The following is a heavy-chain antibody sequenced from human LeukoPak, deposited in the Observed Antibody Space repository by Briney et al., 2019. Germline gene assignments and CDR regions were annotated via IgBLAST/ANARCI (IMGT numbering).Heavy chain of an antibody. J-gene: IGHJ6*02. V-gene: IGHV1-69*04. CDR3: ARAQGTDNYYYYGMDV. CDR2: IIPIFGIA. D-gene: IGHD3-10*01. CDR1: GGTFSSYA. Sequence: SVKVSCKASGGTFSSYAICWVRQAPGQGLERMGRIIPIFGIANYAQKFQGRVTITADKSTSTAYMELSSLRSEDTAVYYCARAQGTDNYYYYGMDVWGQGTTVTVSS.